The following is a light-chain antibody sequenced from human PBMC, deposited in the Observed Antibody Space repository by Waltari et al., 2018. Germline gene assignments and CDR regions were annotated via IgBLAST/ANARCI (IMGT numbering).Light chain of an antibody. J-gene: IGKJ1*01. CDR3: QQHGTLPAT. V-gene: IGKV3-20*01. CDR2: RAS. CDR1: QTVGSSS. Sequence: EIVLTQSPGTASLSPGERVTLSCRASQTVGSSSLAWYQQKPGQAPRLVIYRASRRATGIPDRFSGRGSGTDFSLTISRLEPEDFAVYYGQQHGTLPATFGQGTKVEIK.